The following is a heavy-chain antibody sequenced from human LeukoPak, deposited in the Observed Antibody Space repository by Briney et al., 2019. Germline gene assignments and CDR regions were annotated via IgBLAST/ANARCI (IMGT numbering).Heavy chain of an antibody. V-gene: IGHV4-39*01. CDR3: ARQPRYCSGGSCLDDAFDI. CDR1: GGSISSSSYY. CDR2: IYYSGST. D-gene: IGHD2-15*01. Sequence: PSETLSLTCTVSGGSISSSSYYWGWIRQPPGKGLEWIGSIYYSGSTYYNPFLKSRVTISVDTSKNQFSLKLSSVTAADTAVYYCARQPRYCSGGSCLDDAFDIWGQGTMVTVSS. J-gene: IGHJ3*02.